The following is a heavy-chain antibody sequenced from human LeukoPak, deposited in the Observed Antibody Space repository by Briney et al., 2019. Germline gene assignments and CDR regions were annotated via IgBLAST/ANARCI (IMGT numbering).Heavy chain of an antibody. D-gene: IGHD3-22*01. V-gene: IGHV4-39*01. Sequence: GSLRLSCAASGFTFSSYWMSWVRQPPGKRLEGIGSIYYSGSTYYNPSLKSRVTISVDTSKNQFSLKLSSVTAADTAVYYCARHYYDSSGYDYWGQGTLVTVSS. CDR2: IYYSGST. CDR1: GFTFSSYW. J-gene: IGHJ4*02. CDR3: ARHYYDSSGYDY.